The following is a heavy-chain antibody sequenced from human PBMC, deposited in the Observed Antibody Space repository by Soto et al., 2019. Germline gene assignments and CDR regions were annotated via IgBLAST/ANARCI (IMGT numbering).Heavy chain of an antibody. Sequence: SETLSRTCAVSGGSISSGVYSWIWIRQPPGKVLDWIGYIYHSGSTYYNPSLKSRVTISVDRSKNQFSLKLSSVTAADTAVYYCARASLYYDFWSGYPSFGWFDPWGQGTLVTVSS. CDR2: IYHSGST. CDR3: ARASLYYDFWSGYPSFGWFDP. D-gene: IGHD3-3*01. CDR1: GGSISSGVYS. J-gene: IGHJ5*02. V-gene: IGHV4-30-2*01.